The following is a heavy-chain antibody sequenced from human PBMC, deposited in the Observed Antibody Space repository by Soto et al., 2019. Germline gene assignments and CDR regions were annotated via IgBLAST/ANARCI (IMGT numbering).Heavy chain of an antibody. J-gene: IGHJ3*02. V-gene: IGHV4-59*01. D-gene: IGHD3-22*01. Sequence: PSETLSLTCTVSGASISSSYWSWIRQSPGKGLEWIGYVYYSGSTNYNPSLKSRVTISVDTSKNQFSLKLGSVTAADTAVYYCARGYYDSRGQSNTFDIWGQGTMVTVSS. CDR2: VYYSGST. CDR3: ARGYYDSRGQSNTFDI. CDR1: GASISSSY.